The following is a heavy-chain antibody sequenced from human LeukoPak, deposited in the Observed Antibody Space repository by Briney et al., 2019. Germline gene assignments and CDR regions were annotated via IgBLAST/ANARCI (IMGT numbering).Heavy chain of an antibody. J-gene: IGHJ5*02. CDR3: ARVIAAAGTNWFDP. Sequence: SETLSLTCTVSGGSISSSSYYWGWIRQPPGKGLEWIANIYYSGSTYYNPSLKSRVTISVDTSKNQFSLKLSSVTAADTAVYYCARVIAAAGTNWFDPWGQGTLVTVSS. CDR2: IYYSGST. D-gene: IGHD6-13*01. CDR1: GGSISSSSYY. V-gene: IGHV4-39*07.